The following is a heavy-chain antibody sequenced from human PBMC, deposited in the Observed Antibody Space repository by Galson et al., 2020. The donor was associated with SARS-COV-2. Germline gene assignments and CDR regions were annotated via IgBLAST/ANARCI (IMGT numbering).Heavy chain of an antibody. V-gene: IGHV6-1*01. J-gene: IGHJ6*02. CDR1: GDSVSSKIAA. D-gene: IGHD2-21*01. CDR2: TFHRSKWYN. Sequence: SETLSLTCAISGDSVSSKIAAWSWIRQSPSRGLEWLGRTFHRSKWYNDYAVSVRSRITINPDTSKNQFSLHLNSVTPEDTAVYYCAKMGEDGMEVWGQGTTVTVSS. CDR3: AKMGEDGMEV.